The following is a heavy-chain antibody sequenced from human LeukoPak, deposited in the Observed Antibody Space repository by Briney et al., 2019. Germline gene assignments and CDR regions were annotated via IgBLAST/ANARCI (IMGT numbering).Heavy chain of an antibody. Sequence: GGSLRLSCAASGFTFSSYSMNWVRQAPGKGLEWVSSISSSSYIYYADSVKGRFTISRDNAKNSLYLQMNSLRAEDTAVYYCARDMTGYSYGSFDYWGQGTLVTVSS. CDR3: ARDMTGYSYGSFDY. J-gene: IGHJ4*02. V-gene: IGHV3-21*01. CDR2: ISSSSYI. CDR1: GFTFSSYS. D-gene: IGHD5-18*01.